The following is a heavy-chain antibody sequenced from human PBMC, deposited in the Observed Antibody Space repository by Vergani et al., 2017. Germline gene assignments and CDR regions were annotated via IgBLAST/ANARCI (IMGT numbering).Heavy chain of an antibody. Sequence: QVQLVESGGGVVQPGRSLRLSCAASGFTFSSYGMHWVRQAPGKGLGWVAVISYDGSNKYYADSVKGRFTISRDNSKNTLYLQMNSLRAEDTAVYYCAKGSVWLLSLGQKKNPPIDYWGQGTLVTVSS. CDR2: ISYDGSNK. D-gene: IGHD3-3*01. CDR1: GFTFSSYG. CDR3: AKGSVWLLSLGQKKNPPIDY. J-gene: IGHJ4*02. V-gene: IGHV3-30*18.